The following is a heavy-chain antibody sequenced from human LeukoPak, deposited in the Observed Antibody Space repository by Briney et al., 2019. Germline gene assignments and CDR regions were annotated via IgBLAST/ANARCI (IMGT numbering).Heavy chain of an antibody. V-gene: IGHV1-8*01. Sequence: ASVKVSCKASGYTFTRNDINWVRQATGQGLEWMGWMSPNIDNTDYAQKFQGRVTMTRNTSISTAYLELSSLTSEDTAVYYCARRGVGTHFDYWGQGTLITVSS. CDR1: GYTFTRND. CDR2: MSPNIDNT. J-gene: IGHJ4*02. CDR3: ARRGVGTHFDY. D-gene: IGHD1-1*01.